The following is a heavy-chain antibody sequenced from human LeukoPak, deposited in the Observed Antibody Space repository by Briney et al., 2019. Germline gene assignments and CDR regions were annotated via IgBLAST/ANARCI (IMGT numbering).Heavy chain of an antibody. CDR2: IYYSGST. Sequence: SETLSLTCTVSGGSISSYYWSWIRQPPGKGLEWIGYIYYSGSTNYNPSLKSRATISVDTYHNQFSLKLSSVTAADTAVYYCARAWDLAGWGQGTLVTVSS. CDR3: ARAWDLAG. CDR1: GGSISSYY. D-gene: IGHD1-26*01. V-gene: IGHV4-59*01. J-gene: IGHJ4*02.